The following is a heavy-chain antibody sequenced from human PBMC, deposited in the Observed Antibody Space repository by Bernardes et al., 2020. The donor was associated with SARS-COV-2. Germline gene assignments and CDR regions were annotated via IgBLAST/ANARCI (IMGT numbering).Heavy chain of an antibody. CDR3: ARDLGDFHSYHYSGMDV. CDR1: GFTFSSHS. V-gene: IGHV3-21*01. Sequence: GGSLRLSCAASGFTFSSHSMNWVRQAPGKGLEWVSVISSDNSYIYYADSVKGRFTISRDNALNSLYLQMSSLRVEDTAVYYCARDLGDFHSYHYSGMDVWAEGPRSPSP. J-gene: IGHJ6*02. D-gene: IGHD4-17*01. CDR2: ISSDNSYI.